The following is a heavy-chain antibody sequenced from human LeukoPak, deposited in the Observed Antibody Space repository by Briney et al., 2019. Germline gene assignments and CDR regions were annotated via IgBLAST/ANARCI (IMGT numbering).Heavy chain of an antibody. CDR3: ARVKAVAGVDY. J-gene: IGHJ4*02. D-gene: IGHD6-19*01. CDR1: GFTVSSNY. V-gene: IGHV3-53*01. Sequence: GGSLRLSCAASGFTVSSNYMSWVRQAPGKGLEWVSVIYTGGSTYYADSVKDGFTISRDNSKNTLYLPMNSLRAEDTAVYYCARVKAVAGVDYWGQGTLVSVSS. CDR2: IYTGGST.